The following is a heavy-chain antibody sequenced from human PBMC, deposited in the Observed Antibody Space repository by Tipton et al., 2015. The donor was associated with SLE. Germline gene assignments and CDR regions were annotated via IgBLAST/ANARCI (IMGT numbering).Heavy chain of an antibody. J-gene: IGHJ4*02. CDR3: ARSYSSGWFFDY. D-gene: IGHD6-19*01. CDR1: GGSISSGGYY. Sequence: LRLSCTVSGGSISSGGYYWSWIRQHPGKGLEWIGYIYHSGSTYYNPSLKSRVTISVDTSKNQFSLKLSSVTAADTAVYYCARSYSSGWFFDYWGQGTLVTVSS. V-gene: IGHV4-31*03. CDR2: IYHSGST.